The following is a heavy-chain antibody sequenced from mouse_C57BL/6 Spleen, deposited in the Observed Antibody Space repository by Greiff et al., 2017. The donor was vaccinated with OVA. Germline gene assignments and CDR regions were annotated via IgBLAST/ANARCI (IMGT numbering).Heavy chain of an antibody. CDR1: GYTFTSYW. D-gene: IGHD2-4*01. J-gene: IGHJ2*01. CDR3: ARRIDYDYDGEEYFDY. Sequence: VKLQQSGAELAKPGASVKLSCKASGYTFTSYWMHWVKQRPGQGLEWIGYIYPSSGYTKYNQKFKDKATLTADKSSSTAYMQLSSLTSEDSAVYYCARRIDYDYDGEEYFDYWGQGTTLTVSS. V-gene: IGHV1-7*01. CDR2: IYPSSGYT.